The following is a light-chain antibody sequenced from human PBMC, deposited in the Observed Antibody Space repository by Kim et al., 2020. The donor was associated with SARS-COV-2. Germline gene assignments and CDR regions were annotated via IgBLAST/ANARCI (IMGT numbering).Light chain of an antibody. V-gene: IGLV1-44*01. CDR3: AAWDDSLNSWV. J-gene: IGLJ3*02. CDR1: SSNIGSNT. Sequence: ELTQPPSASGTPGQRVSISCSGSSSNIGSNTVNWYQQLPGTAPKLLIYSNNQRPSGVPDRFSGSKSGTPASLAISGLQSEDEADYYCAAWDDSLNSWVFGGGTQLTVL. CDR2: SNN.